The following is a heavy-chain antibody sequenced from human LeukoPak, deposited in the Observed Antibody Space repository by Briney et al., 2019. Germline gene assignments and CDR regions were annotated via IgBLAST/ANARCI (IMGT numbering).Heavy chain of an antibody. D-gene: IGHD4-17*01. J-gene: IGHJ3*02. CDR1: GGSIGSYY. V-gene: IGHV4-4*07. Sequence: SETLSLTCTVSGGSIGSYYWSWIRQPAGKGLEWIGRIYTSGSTNYNPSLKSRVTMSVDTSKNQFSLKLSSVTAADTAVYYCARDLTVTTSAFDIWGQGTMVTVSS. CDR3: ARDLTVTTSAFDI. CDR2: IYTSGST.